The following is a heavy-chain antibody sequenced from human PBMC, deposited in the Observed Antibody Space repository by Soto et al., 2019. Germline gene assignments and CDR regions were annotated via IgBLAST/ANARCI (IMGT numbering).Heavy chain of an antibody. Sequence: ASVKVSCKASGYTFTSYGISWVRQAPGQGLEWMGWISAYNGNTNYAQKLQGRVTMTTDTSTSTAYMELRSLRSDDTAVYYCARDRVGDCSSTSCYADYYYYMDVWGKGTTVTVSS. CDR2: ISAYNGNT. V-gene: IGHV1-18*01. D-gene: IGHD2-2*01. CDR3: ARDRVGDCSSTSCYADYYYYMDV. J-gene: IGHJ6*03. CDR1: GYTFTSYG.